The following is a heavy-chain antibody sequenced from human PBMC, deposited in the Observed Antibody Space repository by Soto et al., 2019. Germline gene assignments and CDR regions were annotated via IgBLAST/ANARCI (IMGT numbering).Heavy chain of an antibody. CDR2: INPSGGST. D-gene: IGHD4-17*01. V-gene: IGHV1-46*01. CDR3: ARDPDYGGNHGEDYFDY. J-gene: IGHJ4*02. Sequence: ASVKVSCKASGYTFTSYYMHWVRQAPGQGLEWMGIINPSGGSTSYAQKFQGRVTMTRDTSTSTVYMELSSLRSEDTAVYYCARDPDYGGNHGEDYFDYWGQGTLVTVSS. CDR1: GYTFTSYY.